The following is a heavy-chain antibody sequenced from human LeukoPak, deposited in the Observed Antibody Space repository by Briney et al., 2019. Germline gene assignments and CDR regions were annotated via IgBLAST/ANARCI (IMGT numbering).Heavy chain of an antibody. Sequence: SETLSLTCAVSGYSISSSNWWGWIRQPPGKGLEWIGYIYYSGSTYYNPSPKSRVTMSVDTSKNQFSLKLSSVTAVDTAVYYCARLVGDSSGYYYGYWGQGTLVTVSS. V-gene: IGHV4-28*01. CDR3: ARLVGDSSGYYYGY. D-gene: IGHD3-22*01. J-gene: IGHJ4*02. CDR1: GYSISSSNW. CDR2: IYYSGST.